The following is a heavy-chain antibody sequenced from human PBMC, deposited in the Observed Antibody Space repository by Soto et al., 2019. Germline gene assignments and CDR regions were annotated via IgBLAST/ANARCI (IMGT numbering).Heavy chain of an antibody. V-gene: IGHV3-30*18. CDR2: ISYDGSNK. D-gene: IGHD2-2*01. CDR1: GFTFSSYG. Sequence: SGGSLRLSCAASGFTFSSYGMHWVRQAPGKGLEWVAVISYDGSNKYYADSVKGRFTISRDNSKNTLYLQMNSLRAEDTAVYYCAKGIPPSTGDTKDYWSQGTLVTVSS. J-gene: IGHJ4*02. CDR3: AKGIPPSTGDTKDY.